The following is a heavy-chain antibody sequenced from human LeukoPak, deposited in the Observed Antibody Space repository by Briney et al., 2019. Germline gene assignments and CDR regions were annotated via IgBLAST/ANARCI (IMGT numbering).Heavy chain of an antibody. Sequence: GGSLRLSCSASGFTFSTYSMNWVRQAPGKGLEWVSSISGSSTYIYYADSVKGRFTISRDNAKNSLFLQINSLRVEDTAMYYCARGPSGVATVPFDPWGQGTLVTVSS. CDR1: GFTFSTYS. V-gene: IGHV3-21*01. CDR3: ARGPSGVATVPFDP. D-gene: IGHD5-12*01. J-gene: IGHJ5*02. CDR2: ISGSSTYI.